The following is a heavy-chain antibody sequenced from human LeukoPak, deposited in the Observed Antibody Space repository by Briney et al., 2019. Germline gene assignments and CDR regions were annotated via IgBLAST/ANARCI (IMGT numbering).Heavy chain of an antibody. D-gene: IGHD3-3*02. V-gene: IGHV4-39*07. CDR1: GGSISSSGNY. CDR3: ARIGPILGAAWVDY. Sequence: SETLSLTCTVSGGSISSSGNYWRWIRQPPGKGLEWIGTIYYSGSTYYNPSLKSRVTISADTSKNQFSLKLSSVTAADTAVYYCARIGPILGAAWVDYWGQGTLVSVSS. J-gene: IGHJ4*02. CDR2: IYYSGST.